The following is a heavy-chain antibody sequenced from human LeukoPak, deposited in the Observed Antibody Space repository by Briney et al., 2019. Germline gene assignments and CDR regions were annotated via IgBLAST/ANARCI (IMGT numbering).Heavy chain of an antibody. D-gene: IGHD3-16*01. V-gene: IGHV4-59*08. CDR3: ARQRFWGFDS. Sequence: PSETLSLTCTVSGGSISSYYWSWIRQPPGKGLEWIGYVDYSGSTNYNPSLKSRVTISVDTSKNQFSLKLSSVSAADTAVYYCARQRFWGFDSWGQGTLVTVSS. J-gene: IGHJ5*01. CDR2: VDYSGST. CDR1: GGSISSYY.